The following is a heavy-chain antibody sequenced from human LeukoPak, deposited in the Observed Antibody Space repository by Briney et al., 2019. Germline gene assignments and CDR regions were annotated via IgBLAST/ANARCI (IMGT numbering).Heavy chain of an antibody. CDR3: ATDFYDTT. V-gene: IGHV3-15*07. CDR2: IRSNSDGGTI. D-gene: IGHD3-22*01. J-gene: IGHJ5*02. Sequence: GGSLRLSCTVSGFTFGDYAINWVRQAPGKGLEWVGRIRSNSDGGTIDYAAPVKGRFALSRDDSKNTLYLQMNSLQTEDTAVYYCATDFYDTTWGQGTLVTVSS. CDR1: GFTFGDYA.